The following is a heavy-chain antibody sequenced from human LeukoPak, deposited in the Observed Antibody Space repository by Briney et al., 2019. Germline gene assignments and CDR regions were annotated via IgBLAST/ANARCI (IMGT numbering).Heavy chain of an antibody. D-gene: IGHD2-2*01. CDR3: AKGVEVVPAAAHYFDY. CDR1: GFTFDDYA. V-gene: IGHV3-9*01. Sequence: PGGSLRLSCAASGFTFDDYAMHSVRQAPGKGLEWVSGISWNSGSIGYADSVKGRFTISRDNAKNSLYLQMNSLRAEDTALYYCAKGVEVVPAAAHYFDYWGQGTLVTVSS. J-gene: IGHJ4*02. CDR2: ISWNSGSI.